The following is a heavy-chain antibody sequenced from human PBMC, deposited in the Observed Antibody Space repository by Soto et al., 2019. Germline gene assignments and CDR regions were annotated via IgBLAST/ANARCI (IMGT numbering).Heavy chain of an antibody. CDR1: GYTFTSYG. D-gene: IGHD2-2*01. CDR3: ARGGDIVLVPAAMSSNWFDP. Sequence: ASVKVSCKASGYTFTSYGISWVRQAPGQGLEWMGWISAYNGNTNYAQKLQGRVTMTTDTSTSTAYMELRSLRSDDTAVYYCARGGDIVLVPAAMSSNWFDPWGQGTLVTVS. CDR2: ISAYNGNT. V-gene: IGHV1-18*01. J-gene: IGHJ5*02.